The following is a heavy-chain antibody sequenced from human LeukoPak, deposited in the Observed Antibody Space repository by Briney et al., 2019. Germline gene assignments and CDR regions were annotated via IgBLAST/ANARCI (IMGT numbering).Heavy chain of an antibody. D-gene: IGHD1-26*01. CDR1: GLTFSSYA. V-gene: IGHV3-23*01. CDR3: AKLIKLSGSSHVDY. CDR2: ISGSGGIT. Sequence: GGSLKLSCSASGLTFSSYAMHWVRQAPGKGLEWVSGISGSGGITYYADSVKGRFTISRDNSKNTLYLQMNSLRVEDTAVYYCAKLIKLSGSSHVDYWGQGALVTV. J-gene: IGHJ4*02.